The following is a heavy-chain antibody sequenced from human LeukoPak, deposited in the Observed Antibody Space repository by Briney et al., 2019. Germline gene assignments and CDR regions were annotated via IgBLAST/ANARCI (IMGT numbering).Heavy chain of an antibody. Sequence: SETLSLTCAVSGYSISSGYYWGWIRQPPGKGLEWIGRIYTSGSTNYNPSLKSRVTMSVDTSKNQFSLKLSSVTAADTAVYYCAREGGYSGYVDYWGQGTLVTVSS. V-gene: IGHV4-38-2*02. J-gene: IGHJ4*02. CDR2: IYTSGST. D-gene: IGHD5-12*01. CDR3: AREGGYSGYVDY. CDR1: GYSISSGYY.